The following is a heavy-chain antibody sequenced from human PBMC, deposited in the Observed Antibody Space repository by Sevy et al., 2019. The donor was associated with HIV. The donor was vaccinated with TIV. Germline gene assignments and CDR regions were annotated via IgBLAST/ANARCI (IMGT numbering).Heavy chain of an antibody. D-gene: IGHD3-16*02. CDR2: IFSNGQT. Sequence: SGPTLVNPTETLTLTCTVSGFSLTDFKMGVAWIRQPPGKTLEWLAHIFSNGQTSYNSALKTRITISKDISKIQVVLTLTHLDPVDTASYYCARFNDYVWGSCRPPFFDYWGQGALVTVSS. CDR1: GFSLTDFKMG. CDR3: ARFNDYVWGSCRPPFFDY. V-gene: IGHV2-26*01. J-gene: IGHJ4*02.